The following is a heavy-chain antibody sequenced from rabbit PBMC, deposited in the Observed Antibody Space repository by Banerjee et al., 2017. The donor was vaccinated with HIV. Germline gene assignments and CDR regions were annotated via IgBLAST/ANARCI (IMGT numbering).Heavy chain of an antibody. CDR3: ARGYGGSGAGDL. J-gene: IGHJ4*01. V-gene: IGHV1S40*01. CDR2: IYVGVFTGT. Sequence: QSLEESGGDLVKPGASLTLTCTASGFSSSSSYYMCWVRQAPGKGLEWIACIYVGVFTGTYYASWAKGRFTISKTSSTTVTLQMTSLTAADTATYFCARGYGGSGAGDLWGQGTLVTVS. D-gene: IGHD4-2*01. CDR1: GFSSSSSYY.